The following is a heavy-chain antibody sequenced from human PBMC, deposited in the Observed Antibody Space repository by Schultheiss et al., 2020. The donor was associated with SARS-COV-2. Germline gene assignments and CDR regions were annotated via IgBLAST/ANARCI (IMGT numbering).Heavy chain of an antibody. CDR2: INHSGST. Sequence: SQTLSLTCAVYGGSFSGYYWSWIRQPPGKGLEWIGEINHSGSTNYNPSLKSRVTISVDTSKNQFSLKLSSVTAADTAVYYCARAWNVYYYYYMDVWGKGTTVTVSS. V-gene: IGHV4-34*01. D-gene: IGHD1-1*01. CDR1: GGSFSGYY. CDR3: ARAWNVYYYYYMDV. J-gene: IGHJ6*03.